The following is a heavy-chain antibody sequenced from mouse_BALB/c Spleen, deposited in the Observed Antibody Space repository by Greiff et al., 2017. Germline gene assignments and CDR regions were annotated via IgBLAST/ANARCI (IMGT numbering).Heavy chain of an antibody. CDR2: INPYNDGT. D-gene: IGHD2-2*01. J-gene: IGHJ3*01. Sequence: EVQRVESGPELVKPGASVKMSCKASGYTFTSYVMHWVKQKPGQGLEWIGYINPYNDGTKYNEKFKGKATLTSDKSSSTAYMELSSLTSEDSAVYYCAIGYDEALFAYWGQGTLVTVSA. CDR3: AIGYDEALFAY. CDR1: GYTFTSYV. V-gene: IGHV1-14*01.